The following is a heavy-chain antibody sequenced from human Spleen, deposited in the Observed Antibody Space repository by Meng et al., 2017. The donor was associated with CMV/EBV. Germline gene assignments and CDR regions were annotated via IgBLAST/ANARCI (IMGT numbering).Heavy chain of an antibody. CDR3: GSREGGY. Sequence: GGSLRLSCAASGFTFSSYGMNWVRQAPGKGLEWVSSISSSSSYIHYADSVKGRFTISRDNAKNSLYLEMNSLRVEDTAVYYCGSREGGYWGQGTLVTVSS. V-gene: IGHV3-21*01. CDR1: GFTFSSYG. CDR2: ISSSSSYI. D-gene: IGHD3-16*01. J-gene: IGHJ4*02.